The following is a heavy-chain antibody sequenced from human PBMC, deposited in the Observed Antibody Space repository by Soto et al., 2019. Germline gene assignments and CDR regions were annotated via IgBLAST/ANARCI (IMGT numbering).Heavy chain of an antibody. D-gene: IGHD6-19*01. V-gene: IGHV3-23*01. CDR2: ISGSGDST. CDR1: TFTFSSYA. CDR3: AKERSSGWSFDY. J-gene: IGHJ4*02. Sequence: GGSLRLSCAASTFTFSSYAMNWVRQAPGKGLEWVSGISGSGDSTYYADSVKGRFTVSRDNSKNTLYLQMNSLRAEDTAVFYCAKERSSGWSFDYWGQGTLVTSPQ.